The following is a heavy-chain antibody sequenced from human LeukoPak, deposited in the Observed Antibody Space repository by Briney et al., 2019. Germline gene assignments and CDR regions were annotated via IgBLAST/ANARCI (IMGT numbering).Heavy chain of an antibody. V-gene: IGHV3-23*01. Sequence: GGSLRLSCAASGFIFSNYGMNWVRQAPGKGLEWVAAISASGSATSYADSVRGRFTISRDNSKNTLYLQMNSLRAEDTAEYYCAKQSYDFWSGYETWGQGTLVTVSS. CDR1: GFIFSNYG. J-gene: IGHJ5*02. CDR2: ISASGSAT. D-gene: IGHD3-3*01. CDR3: AKQSYDFWSGYET.